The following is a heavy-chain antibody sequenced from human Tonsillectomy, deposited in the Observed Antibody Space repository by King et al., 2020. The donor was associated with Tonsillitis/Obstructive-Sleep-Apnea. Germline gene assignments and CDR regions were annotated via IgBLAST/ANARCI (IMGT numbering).Heavy chain of an antibody. Sequence: VQLVESGGGLVKPGGSLRLSCAASGFTFSDYYMSWIRQAPGKGLEWGSYISSSSRYTNYADSVKGRFTISRDNAKNSLYLQMNSLIAEDTAVYYCAGVDDSSNYGWFDPCGQGTLVTVSS. J-gene: IGHJ5*02. CDR2: ISSSSRYT. D-gene: IGHD4-11*01. CDR3: AGVDDSSNYGWFDP. V-gene: IGHV3-11*05. CDR1: GFTFSDYY.